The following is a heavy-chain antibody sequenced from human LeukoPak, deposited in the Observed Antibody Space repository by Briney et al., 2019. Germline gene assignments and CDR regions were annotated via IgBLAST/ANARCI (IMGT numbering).Heavy chain of an antibody. V-gene: IGHV1-69*13. CDR3: ASMRLPGGHYGGNSGSDY. CDR1: GYTFTSYG. CDR2: IISIFGTA. D-gene: IGHD4-23*01. J-gene: IGHJ4*02. Sequence: GASVKVSCKASGYTFTSYGISWVRQAPGQGLEWMGGIISIFGTANYAQKFQGRVTITADESTSTAYMELSSLRSEDTAVYYCASMRLPGGHYGGNSGSDYWGQGTLVTVSS.